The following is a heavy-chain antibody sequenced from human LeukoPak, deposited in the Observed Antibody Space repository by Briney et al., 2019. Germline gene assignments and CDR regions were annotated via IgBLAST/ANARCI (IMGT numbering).Heavy chain of an antibody. CDR2: SYSGYST. D-gene: IGHD3-9*01. CDR1: GFTVINSY. CDR3: ARDGGSGTSTGYNGYYYYGMDV. J-gene: IGHJ6*02. V-gene: IGHV3-66*01. Sequence: PGGSLRLSCAASGFTVINSYMRWVRQAPGKGLEWVSFSYSGYSTYYADSVKGRFNISRDSSKNTVHLQMNSLRAEDTALCYCARDGGSGTSTGYNGYYYYGMDVWGQGTTVTVSS.